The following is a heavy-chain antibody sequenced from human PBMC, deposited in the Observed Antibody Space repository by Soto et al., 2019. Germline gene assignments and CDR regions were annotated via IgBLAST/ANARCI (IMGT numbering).Heavy chain of an antibody. D-gene: IGHD6-19*01. V-gene: IGHV1-8*01. CDR2: MNPNSGNT. CDR3: ARGGYSSGWRDHYYYMDV. Sequence: QVQLVQSGAEVKKPGASVKVSCKASGYTFTSYDINWVRQATGQGLEWMGWMNPNSGNTGYAQKFQGRVTMTRNTSISTAYMELSSLRSEDTAVYYCARGGYSSGWRDHYYYMDVWGKGTTVTVSS. J-gene: IGHJ6*03. CDR1: GYTFTSYD.